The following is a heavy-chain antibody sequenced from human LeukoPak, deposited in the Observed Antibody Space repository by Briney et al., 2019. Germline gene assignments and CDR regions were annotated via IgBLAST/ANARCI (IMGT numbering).Heavy chain of an antibody. J-gene: IGHJ4*02. V-gene: IGHV4-59*08. CDR2: IYYSGST. Sequence: PSETLSLTCTVSGGSISSYYWSWIRQPPGKGLEWIGYIYYSGSTNHNPSLKSRVTISVDTSKNQFSLKLSSVTAADTAVYYCARSISVVVPAAFDYWGQGTLVTVSS. D-gene: IGHD2-2*01. CDR1: GGSISSYY. CDR3: ARSISVVVPAAFDY.